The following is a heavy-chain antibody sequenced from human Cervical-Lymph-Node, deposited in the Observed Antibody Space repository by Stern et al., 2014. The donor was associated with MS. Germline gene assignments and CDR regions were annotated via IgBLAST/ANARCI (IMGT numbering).Heavy chain of an antibody. J-gene: IGHJ4*02. CDR3: ARMGTSLDY. CDR1: SGSISSGGYY. CDR2: IHYSGNT. V-gene: IGHV4-31*03. Sequence: DQLVESGPGLVKPSKTLSLTCTVSSGSISSGGYYWSWIRPHPGKGLEWIGHIHYSGNTYYNPSLMRRVIISVDTSKSQFSLKLTSVTVADTAVYYCARMGTSLDYWGLGTLVTVSS. D-gene: IGHD1-14*01.